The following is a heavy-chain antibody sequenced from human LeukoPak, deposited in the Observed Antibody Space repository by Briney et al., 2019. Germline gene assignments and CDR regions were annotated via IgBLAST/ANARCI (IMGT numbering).Heavy chain of an antibody. Sequence: HPGGSLRLSCAASGFIVSSSYMSWVRQAPGKGLEWVSVIYSGGTTYYADSVRGRFTISRDTSKNTLYLQMNSLRAEDTAVYYCARECSGTSCYYDWGQGTLVTVSS. J-gene: IGHJ4*02. CDR3: ARECSGTSCYYD. D-gene: IGHD2-2*01. CDR1: GFIVSSSY. V-gene: IGHV3-66*01. CDR2: IYSGGTT.